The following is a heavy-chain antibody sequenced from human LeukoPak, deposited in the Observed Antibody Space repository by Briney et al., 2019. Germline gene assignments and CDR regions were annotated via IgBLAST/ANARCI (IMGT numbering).Heavy chain of an antibody. CDR1: GGSFSGYY. CDR3: ARSVPPDY. V-gene: IGHV4-34*01. J-gene: IGHJ4*02. CDR2: INHSGST. Sequence: SETLSLTCAVYGGSFSGYYWSWIRQPPGKGLEWIGEINHSGSTNYNPSLKSRVTISVDTSKNQFSLKLSSVTAADTAVYYCARSVPPDYRGQGTLVTVSS.